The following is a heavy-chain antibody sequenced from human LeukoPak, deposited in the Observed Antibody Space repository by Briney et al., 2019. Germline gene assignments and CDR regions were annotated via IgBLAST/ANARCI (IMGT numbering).Heavy chain of an antibody. V-gene: IGHV4-34*01. CDR3: ADYDILTSYAPD. J-gene: IGHJ4*02. D-gene: IGHD3-9*01. CDR1: GGSFSGYY. CDR2: INHSGST. Sequence: SETLSLTCAVYGGSFSGYYWSWIRQPPGKGLEWIGEINHSGSTNYNPSLKSRLTISVDTSKNQFSLNLTSVTAADTAVNYCADYDILTSYAPDWGQGILVTVSS.